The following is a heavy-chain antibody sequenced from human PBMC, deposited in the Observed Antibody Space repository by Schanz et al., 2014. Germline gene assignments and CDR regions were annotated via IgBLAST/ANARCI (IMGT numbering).Heavy chain of an antibody. D-gene: IGHD6-13*01. CDR3: AREEGWGIAAAGPKHYYYGMDV. V-gene: IGHV3-21*01. CDR1: EFTFSSYK. CDR2: ISSSSSYI. J-gene: IGHJ6*02. Sequence: EVQLVESGGGLVKPGWSLRLSCEASEFTFSSYKMNWVRQAPGKGLEWVSSISSSSSYIYYADSVKGRFTISRDNAKNSLYLQMNSLRAEDTAVYYCAREEGWGIAAAGPKHYYYGMDVWGQGTTVTVSS.